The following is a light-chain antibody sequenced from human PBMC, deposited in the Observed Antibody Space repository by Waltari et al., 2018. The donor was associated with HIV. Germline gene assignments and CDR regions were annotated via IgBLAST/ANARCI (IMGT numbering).Light chain of an antibody. CDR3: QSVDSSRIWV. CDR1: ALANQP. CDR2: KDS. Sequence: SYALTQPPSASVSPGQTARITCSGDALANQPTYWFQQKPGQAPVLFIYKDSERPSGIPARFSGSRSGTTVMLTISGVQAEDEADYYCQSVDSSRIWVFGGGTKLTVL. J-gene: IGLJ3*02. V-gene: IGLV3-25*03.